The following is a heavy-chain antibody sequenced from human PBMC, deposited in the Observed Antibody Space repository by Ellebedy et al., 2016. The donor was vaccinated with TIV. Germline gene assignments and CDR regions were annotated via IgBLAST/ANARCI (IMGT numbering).Heavy chain of an antibody. CDR2: ISSSSGYR. D-gene: IGHD4/OR15-4a*01. J-gene: IGHJ6*02. Sequence: LSLTCAASGFTFSSYSMNWVRQAPGKGLAWVSSISSSSGYRYYADSVKGRFTISRDNAKNSLYLQMNSLRAEDTAVYYCARVYGDYRMDVWGQGTTVTVSS. CDR3: ARVYGDYRMDV. V-gene: IGHV3-21*01. CDR1: GFTFSSYS.